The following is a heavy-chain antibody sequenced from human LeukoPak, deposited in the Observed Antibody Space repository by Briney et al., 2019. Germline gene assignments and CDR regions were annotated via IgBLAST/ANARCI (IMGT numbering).Heavy chain of an antibody. CDR1: GYTFTSYG. D-gene: IGHD4-17*01. CDR2: ISAYNGNT. CDR3: ARFHNGDYETQSWNY. V-gene: IGHV1-18*01. J-gene: IGHJ4*02. Sequence: ASVKVSCKASGYTFTSYGISWVRQAPGQGLEWMGWISAYNGNTNYAQKLQGRVTMTTDTSTSTAYMELRSLRSDDTAVYYCARFHNGDYETQSWNYRGQGTLVTVSS.